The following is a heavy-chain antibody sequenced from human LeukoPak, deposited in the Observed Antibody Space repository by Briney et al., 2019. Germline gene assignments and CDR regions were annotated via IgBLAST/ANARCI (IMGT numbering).Heavy chain of an antibody. CDR2: INWNGAST. Sequence: GGSLRLSCAATGFTFDDYGMTWVRQAPGKGLEWVSGINWNGASTSYADSVKGRFTISRDNAKNSLYLQMNSPRAEDTALYYCARRGHDYGDYAYFDSWGQGTLVTVSS. J-gene: IGHJ4*02. V-gene: IGHV3-20*04. CDR3: ARRGHDYGDYAYFDS. D-gene: IGHD4-17*01. CDR1: GFTFDDYG.